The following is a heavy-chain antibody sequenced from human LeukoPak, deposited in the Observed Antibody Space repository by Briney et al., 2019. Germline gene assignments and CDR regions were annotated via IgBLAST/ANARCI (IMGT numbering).Heavy chain of an antibody. D-gene: IGHD2/OR15-2a*01. CDR2: IYPGDSDT. V-gene: IGHV5-51*01. J-gene: IGHJ4*02. Sequence: GEALEISFKGSGYRFTSYWIGWGRPMPGKGVEWMGIIYPGDSDTRYSPSFQGQVTISADKSISTAYLQWSSLKASDTAMYYCARYGGPAAVIDHLDYWGQGTLVTVSS. CDR3: ARYGGPAAVIDHLDY. CDR1: GYRFTSYW.